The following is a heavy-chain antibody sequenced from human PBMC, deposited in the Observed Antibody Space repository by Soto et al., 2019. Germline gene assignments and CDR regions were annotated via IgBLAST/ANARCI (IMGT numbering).Heavy chain of an antibody. V-gene: IGHV3-30-3*01. CDR3: ARDLTTYGDSPDAFGI. D-gene: IGHD4-17*01. J-gene: IGHJ3*02. Sequence: QVQLVESGGGVVQPGRSLRLSCADSGFSFSSFTMHWVRQAPGKGLEWVAVVSYSGANKYYADSVKGRFTISRDNSKNTLYLQMNSLRPEDTALYYCARDLTTYGDSPDAFGIWGQGTMITVSS. CDR1: GFSFSSFT. CDR2: VSYSGANK.